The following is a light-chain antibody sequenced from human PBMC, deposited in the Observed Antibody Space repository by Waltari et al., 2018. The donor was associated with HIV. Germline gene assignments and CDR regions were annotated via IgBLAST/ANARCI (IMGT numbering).Light chain of an antibody. V-gene: IGLV3-1*01. CDR1: ELGDKY. Sequence: SYEVTQPHSVAVSPGQTASITCSGYELGDKYTCWYQQKPGQSLLLVIYQDNKRTSGIPERFSGSSSGHTATLTISGTLPMDEADYYCQAWGSSTSGVFGTGTKLTVL. CDR2: QDN. J-gene: IGLJ3*02. CDR3: QAWGSSTSGV.